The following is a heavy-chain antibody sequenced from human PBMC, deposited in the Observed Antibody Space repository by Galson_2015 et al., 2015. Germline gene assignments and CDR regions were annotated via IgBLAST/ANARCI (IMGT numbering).Heavy chain of an antibody. Sequence: SVKVSCKASGYTFTSYTMHWVRQAPGQRLEWMGWINAGNGNTKYSQKFQGRITITRDTSASTAYMELSSLRSEDTAVYYCARATVTHKSFYYYGMDVWGQGTTVIVSS. D-gene: IGHD4-17*01. V-gene: IGHV1-3*01. CDR3: ARATVTHKSFYYYGMDV. CDR2: INAGNGNT. J-gene: IGHJ6*02. CDR1: GYTFTSYT.